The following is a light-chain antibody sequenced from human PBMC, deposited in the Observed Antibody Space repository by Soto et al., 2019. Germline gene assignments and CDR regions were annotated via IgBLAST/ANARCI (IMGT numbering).Light chain of an antibody. J-gene: IGKJ4*01. CDR2: GAS. CDR3: QQYGSSLIT. Sequence: EIVLTQSPGTLSLSPGERATLSCRASQSVSSSYLAWYQQKPGQAPRFLIYGASSRATGIPDRFSGSGSGTDFTLTSSRLEPEEFAVYYCQQYGSSLITFGGGTKVEIK. CDR1: QSVSSSY. V-gene: IGKV3-20*01.